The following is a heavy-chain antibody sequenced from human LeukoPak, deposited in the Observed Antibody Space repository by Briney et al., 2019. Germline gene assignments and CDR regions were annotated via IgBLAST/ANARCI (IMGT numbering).Heavy chain of an antibody. CDR2: ISAYNGNT. J-gene: IGHJ5*02. Sequence: ASVNVSFKACLWTLTNYCISWVGQAPGQGLEWMGWISAYNGNTNYAQKLQGRVTMTTDTSTSTAYMELRSLRSDDTAVYYCARDRNWFDPWGQGTLVTVSS. CDR3: ARDRNWFDP. V-gene: IGHV1-18*01. CDR1: LWTLTNYC.